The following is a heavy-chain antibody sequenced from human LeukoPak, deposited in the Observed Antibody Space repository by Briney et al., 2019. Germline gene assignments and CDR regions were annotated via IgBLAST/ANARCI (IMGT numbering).Heavy chain of an antibody. J-gene: IGHJ4*02. D-gene: IGHD3-10*01. CDR3: ARIWFGSR. CDR2: INPNSGGT. CDR1: GGTFSSYA. Sequence: ASVKVSCKASGGTFSSYAISWVRQAPGQGLEWMGRINPNSGGTNYAQKSQGRVTMTRDTSISTAYMELSRLRSDDTAVYYCARIWFGSRWGQGTLVTVSS. V-gene: IGHV1-2*06.